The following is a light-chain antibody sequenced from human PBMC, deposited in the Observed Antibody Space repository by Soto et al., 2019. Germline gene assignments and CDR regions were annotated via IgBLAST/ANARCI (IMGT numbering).Light chain of an antibody. J-gene: IGKJ1*01. V-gene: IGKV3D-15*01. CDR2: GAS. Sequence: EIVMTQSPATLSVSPGGRATLSCRASQSISGTLAWYQQKPGQAPRLLIYGASTRAAGFPATFTGSGAGTDCTRTISSLQTEDVPVYYCPQYDNSPWTFGQGTKVDI. CDR1: QSISGT. CDR3: PQYDNSPWT.